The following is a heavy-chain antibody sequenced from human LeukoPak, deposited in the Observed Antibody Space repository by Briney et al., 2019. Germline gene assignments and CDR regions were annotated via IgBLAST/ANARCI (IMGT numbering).Heavy chain of an antibody. D-gene: IGHD6-13*01. J-gene: IGHJ4*01. CDR2: IIAISGSA. CDR3: ASLRRLLDSSWEYYFDY. Sequence: ASVKVPCKASGGTFSNYAISWVRQAPGQGLEWMGRIIAISGSANYAQKFQGRVTITADKSTSTAHMELSSLRSEDTAVYYCASLRRLLDSSWEYYFDYWGQEPWSPSPQ. V-gene: IGHV1-69*06. CDR1: GGTFSNYA.